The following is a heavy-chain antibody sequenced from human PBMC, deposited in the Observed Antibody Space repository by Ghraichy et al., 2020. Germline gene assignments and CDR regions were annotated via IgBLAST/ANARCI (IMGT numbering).Heavy chain of an antibody. Sequence: GGSLRLSCAASGFTFSSYVMHWVRQAPGKGLEWVAVISNDGTHKYYVDSVKGRFTISRDNSNNTVYLQMNSLRVDDTAVYYCAKKDGKSGSLDYWGQGTLVTVSS. CDR1: GFTFSSYV. CDR2: ISNDGTHK. CDR3: AKKDGKSGSLDY. D-gene: IGHD1-26*01. V-gene: IGHV3-30*18. J-gene: IGHJ4*02.